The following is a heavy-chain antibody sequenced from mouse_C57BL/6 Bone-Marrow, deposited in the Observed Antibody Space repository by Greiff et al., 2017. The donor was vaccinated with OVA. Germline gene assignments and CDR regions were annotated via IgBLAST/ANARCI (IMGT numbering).Heavy chain of an antibody. J-gene: IGHJ1*03. CDR2: INPYNGGT. Sequence: VQLQQSGPVLVKPGASVKMSCKASGYTFTDYYMNWVKQSHGKSLEWIGVINPYNGGTSYNQKFKGKATLTVDKSSSTAYMELNSLTSEDSAVYYCARSHITTVVSHWYFDVWGTGTTVTVSS. CDR1: GYTFTDYY. V-gene: IGHV1-19*01. CDR3: ARSHITTVVSHWYFDV. D-gene: IGHD1-1*01.